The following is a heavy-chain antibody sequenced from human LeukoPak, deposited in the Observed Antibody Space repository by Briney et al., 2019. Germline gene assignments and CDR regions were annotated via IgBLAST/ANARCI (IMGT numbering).Heavy chain of an antibody. D-gene: IGHD3-10*01. J-gene: IGHJ4*02. CDR2: ISTYNGNT. V-gene: IGHV1-18*01. CDR3: GRALLGGSDIYTPFSY. CDR1: GYTFTSYA. Sequence: ASVKVSCKASGYTFTSYAMNWVRQAPGQGLEWVGWISTYNGNTNYAPNIQDRVTMTTDTSTSTAYMELRSLRSDDTAVYYCGRALLGGSDIYTPFSYWGQGTLVTVSS.